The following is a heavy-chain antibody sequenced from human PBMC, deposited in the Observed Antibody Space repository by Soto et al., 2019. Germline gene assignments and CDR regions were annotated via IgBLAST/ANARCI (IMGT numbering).Heavy chain of an antibody. V-gene: IGHV1-18*01. CDR2: ISTTSGNT. J-gene: IGHJ4*02. CDR1: GYTFSSYS. D-gene: IGHD2-8*01. Sequence: GASVKVSCKTSGYTFSSYSINWVRQAPGQGLEWMAWISTTSGNTHYAERVQGRVTVTLDKSARTAFMEMWGLTSDDTAVYFCARDNGYYDFWGQGTLVTSPQ. CDR3: ARDNGYYDF.